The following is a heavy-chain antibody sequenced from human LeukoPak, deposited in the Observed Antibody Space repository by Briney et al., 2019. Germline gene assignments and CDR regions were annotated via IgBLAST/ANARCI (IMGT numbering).Heavy chain of an antibody. CDR3: ARGIAAADPYYYYYYMDV. V-gene: IGHV6-1*01. CDR1: GDSVSSNSAA. CDR2: TYYRSKWYN. D-gene: IGHD6-13*01. J-gene: IGHJ6*03. Sequence: SQTLSLTCAISGDSVSSNSAAWNWIRQSPSRGLEWLGRTYYRSKWYNDYAVSVKSRITINPDTSKNQFSLQLNSVTPEDTAVYYCARGIAAADPYYYYYYMDVWGKGTTVTVSS.